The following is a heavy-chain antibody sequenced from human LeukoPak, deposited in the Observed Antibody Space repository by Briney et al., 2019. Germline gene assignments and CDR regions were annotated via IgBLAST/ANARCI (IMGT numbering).Heavy chain of an antibody. CDR2: ISYSGST. CDR3: ARHYSSSWYGSYYYYMDV. Sequence: PSETLSLTCTVSGGSISSYYWSWIRQPPGKGLEWIGYISYSGSTNYNPSLKSRVTISVDTSKNQFSLKLSSVTAADTAVYYCARHYSSSWYGSYYYYMDVWGKGTTVTVSS. D-gene: IGHD6-13*01. J-gene: IGHJ6*03. CDR1: GGSISSYY. V-gene: IGHV4-59*01.